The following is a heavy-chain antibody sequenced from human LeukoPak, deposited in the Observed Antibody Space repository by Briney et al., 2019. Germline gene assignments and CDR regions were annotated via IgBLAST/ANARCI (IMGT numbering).Heavy chain of an antibody. D-gene: IGHD6-19*01. Sequence: TGGSLRLSCAASGFTFSPYSMNWIRQAPGEGLEWVSYITGSSNRIHYADSVRGRFTISRDNAMNSLHLQMNSLRDEDTAMYYCARSVEGAFDFWGQGTLVTVSS. CDR3: ARSVEGAFDF. CDR2: ITGSSNRI. V-gene: IGHV3-48*02. CDR1: GFTFSPYS. J-gene: IGHJ4*02.